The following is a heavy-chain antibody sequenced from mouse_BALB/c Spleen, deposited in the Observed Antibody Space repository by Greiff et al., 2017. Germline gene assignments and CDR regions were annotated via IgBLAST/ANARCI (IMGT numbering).Heavy chain of an antibody. CDR2: INPGSGGT. V-gene: IGHV1-54*01. CDR3: ARRENRYDYYFDY. CDR1: GYAFTNYL. D-gene: IGHD2-14*01. J-gene: IGHJ2*01. Sequence: QVQLKQSGAELVRPGTSVKVSCKASGYAFTNYLIEWVKQRPGQGLEWIGVINPGSGGTNYNEKFKGKATLTADKSSSTAYMQLSSLTSDDSAVYFCARRENRYDYYFDYWGQGTTLTVSS.